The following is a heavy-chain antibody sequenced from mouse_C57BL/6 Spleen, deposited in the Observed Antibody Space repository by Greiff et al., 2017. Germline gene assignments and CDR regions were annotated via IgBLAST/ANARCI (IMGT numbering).Heavy chain of an antibody. D-gene: IGHD4-1*01. Sequence: QVTLKVCGPGILQSSQTLSLTCSFSGFSLSTSGMGVSWIRQPSGKGLEWLAHIYWDDDKRYNPSLKSRLTISKDTSRNQVFLKITSVDTADTATYYCARRETGTGAMDYWGQGTSVTVSS. V-gene: IGHV8-12*01. CDR2: IYWDDDK. CDR3: ARRETGTGAMDY. J-gene: IGHJ4*01. CDR1: GFSLSTSGMG.